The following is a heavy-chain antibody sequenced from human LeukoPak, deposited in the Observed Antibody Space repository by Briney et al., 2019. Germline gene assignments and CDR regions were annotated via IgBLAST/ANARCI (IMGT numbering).Heavy chain of an antibody. Sequence: SVKVSCKASGGTFSSYAISWVRQAPGQGLEWKGRIIPILGIANYAQKFQGRVTITADKSTSTAYMELSSLRSEDTAVYYCARDIRYDSSGYYYEYYWGEGTLVSVP. CDR2: IIPILGIA. V-gene: IGHV1-69*04. D-gene: IGHD3-22*01. CDR3: ARDIRYDSSGYYYEYY. CDR1: GGTFSSYA. J-gene: IGHJ4*02.